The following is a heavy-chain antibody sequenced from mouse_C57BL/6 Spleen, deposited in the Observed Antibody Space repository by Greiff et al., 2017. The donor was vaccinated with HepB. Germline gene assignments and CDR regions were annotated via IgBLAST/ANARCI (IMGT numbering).Heavy chain of an antibody. Sequence: VQLQQPGAELVMPGASVKLSCKASGYTFTSYWMHWVKQRPGQGLEWIGEIDPSDSYTNYNQKFKGKSTLTVDKSSRTAYMQLSSLTSEDSAVYYCARSADNSGLPGLNYWGQGTTLTVSS. J-gene: IGHJ2*01. CDR1: GYTFTSYW. CDR2: IDPSDSYT. V-gene: IGHV1-69*01. D-gene: IGHD3-2*02. CDR3: ARSADNSGLPGLNY.